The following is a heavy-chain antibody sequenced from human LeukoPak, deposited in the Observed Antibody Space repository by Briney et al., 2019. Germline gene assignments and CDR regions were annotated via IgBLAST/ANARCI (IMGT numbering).Heavy chain of an antibody. CDR3: ARELLNFSGFDY. J-gene: IGHJ4*02. Sequence: GGSLRLSCAASGFTVSSNYMSWVRRAPGKGLEWVSVIYSGGSTYYADSVKGRFTISRDNSKNTLYLQMNSLRAEDTAVYYCARELLNFSGFDYWGQGTLVTVSS. CDR2: IYSGGST. D-gene: IGHD3-10*01. V-gene: IGHV3-53*01. CDR1: GFTVSSNY.